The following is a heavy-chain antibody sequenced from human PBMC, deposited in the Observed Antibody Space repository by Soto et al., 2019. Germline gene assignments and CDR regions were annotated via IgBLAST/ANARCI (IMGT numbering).Heavy chain of an antibody. Sequence: ASVKVSCKASGGTFSSYAISWVRPAPGQGLEWMGGLIPIFGTANYAQKFQGRVTITAEESTSTAYMEVSSLRSEDTAVYYCATDSSSGYFYGTDVWGEGTEVTVSS. V-gene: IGHV1-69*13. D-gene: IGHD6-6*01. J-gene: IGHJ6*04. CDR3: ATDSSSGYFYGTDV. CDR1: GGTFSSYA. CDR2: LIPIFGTA.